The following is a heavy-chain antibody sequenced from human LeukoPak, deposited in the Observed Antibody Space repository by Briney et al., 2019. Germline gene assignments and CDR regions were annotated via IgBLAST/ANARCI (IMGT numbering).Heavy chain of an antibody. CDR2: ISSSSSYI. J-gene: IGHJ6*02. CDR3: VAAAGIGYYYGMDV. CDR1: GFTFSSYS. Sequence: SGGSLRLSCAASGFTFSSYSMNWVRQAPGKGLEWVSSISSSSSYIYYADSVKGRFTISRDNAKNSLYLQMNSLRAEDTAVYYCVAAAGIGYYYGMDVWGQGTTVTVSS. D-gene: IGHD6-13*01. V-gene: IGHV3-21*01.